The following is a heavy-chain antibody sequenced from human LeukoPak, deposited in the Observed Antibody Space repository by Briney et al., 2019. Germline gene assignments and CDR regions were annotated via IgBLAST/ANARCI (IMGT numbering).Heavy chain of an antibody. D-gene: IGHD3-22*01. CDR2: IGYRSSPI. Sequence: GGSLRLSCTASGFTLSTYSMNWVRQAPGKGLEWVSYIGYRSSPIHYADSVKGRFTISRDNAKNSLYLQMNSLRAEDTAVYYCARDLLGYNYHYMDVWGKGTTVTVSS. J-gene: IGHJ6*03. CDR3: ARDLLGYNYHYMDV. CDR1: GFTLSTYS. V-gene: IGHV3-21*05.